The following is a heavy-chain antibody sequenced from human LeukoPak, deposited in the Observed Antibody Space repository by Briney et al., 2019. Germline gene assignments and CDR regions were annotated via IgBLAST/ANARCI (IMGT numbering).Heavy chain of an antibody. V-gene: IGHV1-69*04. D-gene: IGHD3-22*01. CDR1: GGTFSSYA. Sequence: GASVKVSCKASGGTFSSYAISWVRQAPGQGLEWMGRIIPILGIANYAQKFQGRVTITADKSTSTAYMELSSLRSEDTAVYYCARELTYDSSGQVDYWGQGTLVTVSS. J-gene: IGHJ4*02. CDR2: IIPILGIA. CDR3: ARELTYDSSGQVDY.